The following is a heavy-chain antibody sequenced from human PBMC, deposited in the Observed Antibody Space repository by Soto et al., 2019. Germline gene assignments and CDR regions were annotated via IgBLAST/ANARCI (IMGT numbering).Heavy chain of an antibody. CDR3: ARPRPYWGGDCPDS. V-gene: IGHV3-74*01. Sequence: EVQLVESGGGLVQPGGSLRLSCAASGFTFSSYWMHWVRQAPGKGLVWVSRITSDGSSTCYADSVKGRFTISRDNAKNTLYLQMNSLSAGDTAVYYCARPRPYWGGDCPDSWCQGTLVTVSS. J-gene: IGHJ4*02. D-gene: IGHD2-21*02. CDR1: GFTFSSYW. CDR2: ITSDGSST.